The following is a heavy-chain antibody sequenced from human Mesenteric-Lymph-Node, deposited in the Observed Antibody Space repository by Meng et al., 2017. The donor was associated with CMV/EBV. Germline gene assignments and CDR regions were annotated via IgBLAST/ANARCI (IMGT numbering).Heavy chain of an antibody. Sequence: SETLSLTCTVSGGAITSYYWNWIRQPPGKGLEWIAYMYHYGSPTYNPSLKSRVTVSGDSSRNQFSLRLSSVTAADTAVYYCARGGGYYDFWGQGTLVTVSS. CDR3: ARGGGYYDF. V-gene: IGHV4-59*01. CDR1: GGAITSYY. CDR2: MYHYGSP. J-gene: IGHJ4*02. D-gene: IGHD2/OR15-2a*01.